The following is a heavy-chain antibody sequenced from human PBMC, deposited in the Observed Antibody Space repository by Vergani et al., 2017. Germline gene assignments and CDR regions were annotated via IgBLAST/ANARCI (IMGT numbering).Heavy chain of an antibody. J-gene: IGHJ5*02. Sequence: EVQLVESGGGLVKPGGSLRLSCAASGFTFDDYAMHWVRQAPGKGLEWVSGISWNSGSIGYADSVKGRFTISRDNAKNSLYLQMNSLRAEDTALYYCAKAQYYYDSSGYANWFDPWGQGTLVTVSS. CDR1: GFTFDDYA. CDR2: ISWNSGSI. D-gene: IGHD3-22*01. V-gene: IGHV3-9*01. CDR3: AKAQYYYDSSGYANWFDP.